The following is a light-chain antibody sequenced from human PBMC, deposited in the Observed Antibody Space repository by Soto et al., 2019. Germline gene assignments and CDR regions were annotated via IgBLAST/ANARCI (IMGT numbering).Light chain of an antibody. CDR2: AAS. J-gene: IGKJ4*01. V-gene: IGKV1-39*01. CDR1: QSISSY. Sequence: EIQMTQSPSSLSASVGARVTITCRASQSISSYLNWYQQKPGKAPKIRIYAASSLQSGVPSRLSGSGSGTDFTLTISSLQPEDFATYYCQQSYSTPSFGGGTKVDIK. CDR3: QQSYSTPS.